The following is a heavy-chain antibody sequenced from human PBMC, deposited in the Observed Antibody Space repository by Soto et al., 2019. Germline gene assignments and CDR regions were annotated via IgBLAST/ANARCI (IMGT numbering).Heavy chain of an antibody. V-gene: IGHV3-30*18. Sequence: QVQLVESGGGVVQPGRSLRLSCAASGFTFSSYGMHWVRQAPGKGLEWVAVISYDGSNKYYADSVKGRFTISRDNSKTTLYLQMNSLRAEDTAVYYCAKDSSPPRRVYCTNGVCYQNYYGMDVWGQGTTVTVSS. CDR1: GFTFSSYG. CDR2: ISYDGSNK. J-gene: IGHJ6*02. D-gene: IGHD2-8*01. CDR3: AKDSSPPRRVYCTNGVCYQNYYGMDV.